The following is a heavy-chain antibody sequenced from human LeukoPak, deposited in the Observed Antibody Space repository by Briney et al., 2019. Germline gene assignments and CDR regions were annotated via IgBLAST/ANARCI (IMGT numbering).Heavy chain of an antibody. V-gene: IGHV4-34*01. CDR3: ARDHLYAFDI. Sequence: SETLSLTCAVYGGSFSGYYWSWIRQPPGKGLEWIGEINHSGSTNYNPSLKSRVTISVDTSKNQFSLKLSSVTAADTAVYYCARDHLYAFDIWGQGTTVTVSS. J-gene: IGHJ3*02. CDR1: GGSFSGYY. CDR2: INHSGST. D-gene: IGHD3-3*02.